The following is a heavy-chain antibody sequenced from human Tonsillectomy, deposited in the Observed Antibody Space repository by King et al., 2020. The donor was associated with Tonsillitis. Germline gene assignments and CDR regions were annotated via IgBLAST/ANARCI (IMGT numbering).Heavy chain of an antibody. D-gene: IGHD3-10*01. V-gene: IGHV4-30-2*01. J-gene: IGHJ6*03. CDR2: IFHSGNT. CDR1: HDSTSRGGYS. CDR3: ARGSGRDSYDYMGV. Sequence: QLQESGSRLVKPPQTLSLTCLVSHDSTSRGGYSWNWIRQPPGKGLEWIGNIFHSGNTHYSPSLKSRVTISVDRSKNHFSLKLTSVTAADTAVYFFARGSGRDSYDYMGVWGKGTTVTVSS.